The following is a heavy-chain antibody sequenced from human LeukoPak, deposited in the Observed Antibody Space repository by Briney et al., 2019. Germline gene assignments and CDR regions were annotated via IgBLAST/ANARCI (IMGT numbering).Heavy chain of an antibody. CDR1: GDSVSSNSAT. CDR3: ARDSALGLDAFDI. V-gene: IGHV6-1*01. J-gene: IGHJ3*02. D-gene: IGHD7-27*01. CDR2: TYYRSKWLN. Sequence: SQTLSLTCAISGDSVSSNSATWNWIRQSPSRGLEWLGRTYYRSKWLNDYAPSVKSRIIVNADTSKNQFSLQLKSVTPEDTAVYFCARDSALGLDAFDIWGQGTMVTVSS.